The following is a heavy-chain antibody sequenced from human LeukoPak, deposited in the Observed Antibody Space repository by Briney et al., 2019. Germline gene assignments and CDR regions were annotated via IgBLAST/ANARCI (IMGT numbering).Heavy chain of an antibody. V-gene: IGHV3-53*01. CDR2: IYSGGST. CDR3: ARGWVLATGAFDF. CDR1: GFTFSSYA. Sequence: GGSLRLSCAASGFTFSSYAMSWVRQAPGKGLEWVSVIYSGGSTYYADSVKGRFTISRDNSKNKVSLQMNSLRAEDTAVYYCARGWVLATGAFDFWGQGTLVTVSS. D-gene: IGHD3-3*01. J-gene: IGHJ3*01.